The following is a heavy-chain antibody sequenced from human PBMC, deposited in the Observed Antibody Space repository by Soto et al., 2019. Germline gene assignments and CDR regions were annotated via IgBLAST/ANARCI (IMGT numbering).Heavy chain of an antibody. CDR2: IDPSDSYT. V-gene: IGHV5-10-1*01. CDR1: GYSFTSFW. CDR3: ARGGSGSHYYYGMDV. D-gene: IGHD3-10*01. Sequence: GESLKISCKDSGYSFTSFWISWVRQVPGKGLEWMGRIDPSDSYTNYSPSFQGHVTISADNSISTAYLQWSSLKASDTATYYCARGGSGSHYYYGMDVWGQGTTVTV. J-gene: IGHJ6*02.